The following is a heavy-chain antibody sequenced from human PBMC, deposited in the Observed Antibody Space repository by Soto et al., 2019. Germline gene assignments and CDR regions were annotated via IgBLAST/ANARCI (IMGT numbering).Heavy chain of an antibody. Sequence: EGQLVQSGAEVKKPGESLQISWQGSGFRFSTYWITWVRQKPGKGLEWMGVIFPGSSETRYGPSFQGHVTISADTSLSIAYLHWSSLGASDTAMYYCARSQAGLDVWGQGTFVTVSS. CDR1: GFRFSTYW. J-gene: IGHJ6*02. V-gene: IGHV5-51*01. CDR3: ARSQAGLDV. CDR2: IFPGSSET.